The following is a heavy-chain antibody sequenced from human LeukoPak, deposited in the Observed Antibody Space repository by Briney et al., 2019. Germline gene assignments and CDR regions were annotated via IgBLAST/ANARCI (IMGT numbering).Heavy chain of an antibody. J-gene: IGHJ2*01. CDR2: IYTSGST. D-gene: IGHD2-2*01. CDR1: GGSISSGSYY. CDR3: ARVVPAAIGLWYFDL. V-gene: IGHV4-61*02. Sequence: SQTLSLTCTVSGGSISSGSYYWSWIRQPAGKGLEWIGRIYTSGSTNYNPSLKSRVTISVDTSKNQFSLKLSSVTAADTAVYYCARVVPAAIGLWYFDLWGRGTLVTVSS.